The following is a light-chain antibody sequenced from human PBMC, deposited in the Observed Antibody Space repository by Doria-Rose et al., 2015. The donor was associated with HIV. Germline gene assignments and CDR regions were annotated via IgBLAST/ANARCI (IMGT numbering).Light chain of an antibody. Sequence: DIRVTQSPGSLGMSLGERATLNCKSNQSLLYTSKNYLAWYQQKPGQPPKLLIYWASTRQSGVPARFSGSGSETDVTLTISSLEAEDVAVYYCQQYYDTPSFGPGTTVDIK. CDR2: WAS. J-gene: IGKJ3*01. CDR3: QQYYDTPS. CDR1: QSLLYTSKNY. V-gene: IGKV4-1*01.